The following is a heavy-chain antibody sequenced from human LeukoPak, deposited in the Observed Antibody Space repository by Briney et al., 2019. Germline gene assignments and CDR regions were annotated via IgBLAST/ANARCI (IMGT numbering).Heavy chain of an antibody. Sequence: SETLSLTCTVSGGSISSYYWSWIRQLAGKGLEWIGRIYTSGSTNYNPSLKSRVTMSVDTSKNQFSLKLSSVTAADTAVYYCAGRIAAADSDYWGQGTLVTVSS. V-gene: IGHV4-4*07. D-gene: IGHD6-13*01. J-gene: IGHJ4*02. CDR2: IYTSGST. CDR1: GGSISSYY. CDR3: AGRIAAADSDY.